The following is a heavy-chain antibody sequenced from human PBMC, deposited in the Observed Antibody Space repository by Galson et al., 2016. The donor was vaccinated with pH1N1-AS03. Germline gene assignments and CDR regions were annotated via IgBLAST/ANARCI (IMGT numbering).Heavy chain of an antibody. J-gene: IGHJ4*02. CDR1: GFSLSTGGVH. CDR2: IFWDGET. V-gene: IGHV2-5*02. Sequence: PALVKPTQTLTLTCSSSGFSLSTGGVHVAWIRQPPGKALEWLALIFWDGETRYRPSLTSRLTTTKDTSKNEVVLTMTNMDPVDTATYYCARSTHVNEGLDFWGQGTLVTVSS. CDR3: ARSTHVNEGLDF. D-gene: IGHD2-8*01.